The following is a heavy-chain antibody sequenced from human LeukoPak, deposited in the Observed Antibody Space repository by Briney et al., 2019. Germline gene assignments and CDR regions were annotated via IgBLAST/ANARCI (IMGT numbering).Heavy chain of an antibody. J-gene: IGHJ4*02. Sequence: GGSLRLSCAASGFTFSSYGMHWVRQVPGQGLEWVAVISYDGSHKYYADSVKARFTISRDNSKNTLYLQMNSLRGEDTAVYYCAKGITAIVLHYWGQGTLVTVSS. CDR3: AKGITAIVLHY. V-gene: IGHV3-30*18. D-gene: IGHD5-18*01. CDR1: GFTFSSYG. CDR2: ISYDGSHK.